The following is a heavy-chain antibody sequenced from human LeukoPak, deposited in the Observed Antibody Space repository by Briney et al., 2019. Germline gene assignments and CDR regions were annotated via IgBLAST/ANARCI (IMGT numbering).Heavy chain of an antibody. V-gene: IGHV3-21*01. D-gene: IGHD1-26*01. CDR3: ARARSGTSTEDYYYYYGMDV. CDR2: ISSSSIYI. J-gene: IGHJ6*02. CDR1: GFTFSSYS. Sequence: GGSLRLSCAASGFTFSSYSMNWVRQAPGKGLEGVSSISSSSIYIYYADSVKGRFTISRDNAKNSLYLQMNSLRAEDTAVYYCARARSGTSTEDYYYYYGMDVWGQGTTVTVSS.